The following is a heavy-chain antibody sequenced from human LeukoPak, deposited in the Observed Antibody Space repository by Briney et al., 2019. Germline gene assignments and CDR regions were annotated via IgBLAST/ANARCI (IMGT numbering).Heavy chain of an antibody. V-gene: IGHV4-59*12. J-gene: IGHJ5*02. D-gene: IGHD4-17*01. CDR3: VRDDYGDYTRRFDP. CDR2: ISYSGSS. Sequence: PSETLSLTCTVSGGSISSYYWSWIRQPPGKGLEWIASISYSGSSYYNPSLKSRVTISVDTSKNQVSLQLSSVTAADTAVYYCVRDDYGDYTRRFDPWGQGTLVTVSS. CDR1: GGSISSYY.